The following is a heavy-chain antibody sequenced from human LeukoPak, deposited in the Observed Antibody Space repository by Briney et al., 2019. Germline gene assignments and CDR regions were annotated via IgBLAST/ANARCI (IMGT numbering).Heavy chain of an antibody. CDR3: AKAGTSDTVVNWFDP. V-gene: IGHV3-23*01. CDR2: ISGSGGST. D-gene: IGHD4-23*01. CDR1: GFTFSSSA. J-gene: IGHJ5*02. Sequence: GGSLRLSCAASGFTFSSSAMSWVRQAPGKGLEWVSAISGSGGSTYYADSMKGRFTISRDNSKYTLYLQINSLRAEDTAVYYCAKAGTSDTVVNWFDPWGQGTLVTVSS.